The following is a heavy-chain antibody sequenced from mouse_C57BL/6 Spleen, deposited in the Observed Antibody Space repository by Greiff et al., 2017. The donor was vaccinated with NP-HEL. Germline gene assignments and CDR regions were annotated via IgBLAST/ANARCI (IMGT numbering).Heavy chain of an antibody. CDR3: PYYYGSSYGAMDY. V-gene: IGHV14-3*01. CDR1: GFNIKNTY. Sequence: EVQLQQSVAELVRPGASVKLSCTASGFNIKNTYMHWVKQRPEQGLEWIGRIDPANGNTKYAPKFQGKATITADTSSNTAYLQLSSLTSEDTAIYYCPYYYGSSYGAMDYWGQGTSVTVSS. CDR2: IDPANGNT. J-gene: IGHJ4*01. D-gene: IGHD1-1*01.